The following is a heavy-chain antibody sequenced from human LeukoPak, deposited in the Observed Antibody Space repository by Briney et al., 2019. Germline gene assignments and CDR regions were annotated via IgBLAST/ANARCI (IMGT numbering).Heavy chain of an antibody. CDR1: GGSISNRNW. V-gene: IGHV4-4*02. D-gene: IGHD1-26*01. CDR2: IYHSGST. CDR3: ARGGANYAFDI. Sequence: SETLSLTCAVSGGSISNRNWWSWVRQPPGKGLEWIGEIYHSGSTNYNPSLKSRVTVSVDKSKNQFSLKLSSVTAADTAVYYCARGGANYAFDIWGQGTMVTVSS. J-gene: IGHJ3*02.